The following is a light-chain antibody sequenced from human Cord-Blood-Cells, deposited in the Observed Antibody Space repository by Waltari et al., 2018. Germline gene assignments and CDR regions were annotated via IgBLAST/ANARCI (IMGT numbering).Light chain of an antibody. Sequence: DIVLTQSPATLSLSPGERATLSCRASQSVSSYLAWYQQKPGQAPRLLIYDASNRATCIPARFSGSGSGTDVTLTISSLEPEDFAVYYCQQRSNWLTFGGGTKVEIK. J-gene: IGKJ4*01. CDR2: DAS. V-gene: IGKV3-11*01. CDR1: QSVSSY. CDR3: QQRSNWLT.